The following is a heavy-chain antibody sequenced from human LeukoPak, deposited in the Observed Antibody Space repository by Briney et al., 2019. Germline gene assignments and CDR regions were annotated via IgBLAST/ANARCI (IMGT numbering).Heavy chain of an antibody. D-gene: IGHD3-10*01. V-gene: IGHV4-34*01. J-gene: IGHJ4*02. CDR2: INHSGST. CDR1: GGSFSGYY. CDR3: ARDLSGSLYFDY. Sequence: SETLSLTCAVYGGSFSGYYWSWIRQPPGKGLEWIGEINHSGSTNYNPSLKSRVTISVDTSKNQFSLKLSSVTAADTAVYFCARDLSGSLYFDYWGQGVLVTVSS.